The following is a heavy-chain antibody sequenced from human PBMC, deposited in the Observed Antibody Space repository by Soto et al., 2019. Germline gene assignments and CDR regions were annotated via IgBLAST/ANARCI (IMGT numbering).Heavy chain of an antibody. J-gene: IGHJ5*02. CDR2: ISGSGGTT. D-gene: IGHD6-19*01. CDR3: AKEYSSGWNVGWFDP. V-gene: IGHV3-23*01. CDR1: GFTFSSYA. Sequence: GGSLRLSCAASGFTFSSYAMTWVRQAPGKGLEWVSSISGSGGTTYYADSVKGRFTISRDNSKNTLYLHMNSLRAEDTAVYYCAKEYSSGWNVGWFDPWGQGTLVTVSS.